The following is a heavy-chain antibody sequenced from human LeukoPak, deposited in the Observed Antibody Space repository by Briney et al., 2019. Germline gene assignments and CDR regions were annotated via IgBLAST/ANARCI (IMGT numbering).Heavy chain of an antibody. CDR2: INHSGST. CDR3: ATSSVTNSYYFDY. J-gene: IGHJ4*02. Sequence: SETLSLTCAVYGGSFSGYYWSWIRQPPGKGLEWIGEINHSGSTNYNPSLKSRVTISVDTSKNQFSLKLSSVTAADTAVYYCATSSVTNSYYFDYWGQGTLVTVSS. V-gene: IGHV4-34*01. D-gene: IGHD4-17*01. CDR1: GGSFSGYY.